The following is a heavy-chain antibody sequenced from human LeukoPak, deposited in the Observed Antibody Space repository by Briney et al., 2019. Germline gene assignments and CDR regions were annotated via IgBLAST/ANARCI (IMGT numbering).Heavy chain of an antibody. CDR1: GFTFSNAW. CDR3: TGEYCSGGSCYSLVLSDY. Sequence: GSPRLSCAASGFTFSNAWMSWVRQAPGKGLEWVGRIKSKTDGGTTDYAAPVKGRFTISGDDSKNTLYLQMNSLKTEDTAVYYCTGEYCSGGSCYSLVLSDYWGQGTLVTVSS. CDR2: IKSKTDGGTT. V-gene: IGHV3-15*01. J-gene: IGHJ4*02. D-gene: IGHD2-15*01.